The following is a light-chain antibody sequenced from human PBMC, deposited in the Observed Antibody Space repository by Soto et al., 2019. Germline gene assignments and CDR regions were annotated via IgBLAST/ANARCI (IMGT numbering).Light chain of an antibody. V-gene: IGKV1-39*01. CDR2: AAS. CDR3: QQSYSTPRALT. J-gene: IGKJ4*01. Sequence: DIQMTQSPSSLSASVVDRVTITCRAIQSISSYLNWYQQKPGKAPKLLIYAASSLQSGVPSRFSGSGSGTDFTLTIGSLQPEDFATYYCQQSYSTPRALTFGGGTKVDIK. CDR1: QSISSY.